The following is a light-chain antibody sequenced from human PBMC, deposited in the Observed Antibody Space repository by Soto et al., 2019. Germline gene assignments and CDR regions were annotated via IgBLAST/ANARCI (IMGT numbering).Light chain of an antibody. Sequence: QSVLTQPASVSGSPGQSITISCTGTSSDVGGYTHVSWYQQHPGKAPKLMIYDVNNRPSGVSNRFSGPKSGNTASLTISGLQADDEGDYYCSSYTSSSSYVFGTGTKVTVL. CDR1: SSDVGGYTH. V-gene: IGLV2-14*03. CDR3: SSYTSSSSYV. CDR2: DVN. J-gene: IGLJ1*01.